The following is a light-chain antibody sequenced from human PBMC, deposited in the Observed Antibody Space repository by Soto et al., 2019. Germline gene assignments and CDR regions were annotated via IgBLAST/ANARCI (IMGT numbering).Light chain of an antibody. J-gene: IGLJ3*02. Sequence: NFMLTQPHSVSESPGKTVTISCTRSSGSIASNYVQWYQQRPGSAPTTVIYEDNQRHSGVPDRFSGSIDSSSISASLTISGLKAEDEADYYCQSYDSSTNWVFGGGTKLTVL. CDR2: EDN. CDR1: SGSIASNY. V-gene: IGLV6-57*04. CDR3: QSYDSSTNWV.